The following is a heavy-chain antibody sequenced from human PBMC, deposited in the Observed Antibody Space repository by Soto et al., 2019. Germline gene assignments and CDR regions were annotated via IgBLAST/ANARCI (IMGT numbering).Heavy chain of an antibody. CDR1: EFTFSNFG. CDR3: ARVDVVVAADAFDI. V-gene: IGHV3-33*01. J-gene: IGHJ3*02. D-gene: IGHD2-15*01. Sequence: QVQLVESGGGVVQPGRSLRLSCAASEFTFSNFGMHWVRRAPGKGLEWVAVIYYDGSNEYYADSVKGRFTISRDNSKNTLYLQMNSLRAEDTAVYYCARVDVVVAADAFDIWGQGTMVTVSS. CDR2: IYYDGSNE.